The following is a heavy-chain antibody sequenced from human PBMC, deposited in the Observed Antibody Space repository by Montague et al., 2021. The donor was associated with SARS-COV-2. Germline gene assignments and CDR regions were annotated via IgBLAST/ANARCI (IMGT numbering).Heavy chain of an antibody. J-gene: IGHJ4*02. CDR3: AREYSSGVYFDY. D-gene: IGHD6-19*01. CDR1: GFSLSTSGMC. CDR2: IDWDDDK. Sequence: PALVNPTQTLTLTCTFSGFSLSTSGMCVSWIRQPPGKALEWLARIDWDDDKYYSTSLKTRLTISKDTSKHQVVLTMTNMDPVDTATYYCAREYSSGVYFDYWGQGTLVTVSS. V-gene: IGHV2-70*11.